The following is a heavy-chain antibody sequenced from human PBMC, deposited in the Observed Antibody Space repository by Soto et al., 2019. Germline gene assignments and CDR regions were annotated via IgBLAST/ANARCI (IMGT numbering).Heavy chain of an antibody. CDR2: ISSSGSTI. D-gene: IGHD6-13*01. CDR1: GFTLSSYE. J-gene: IGHJ6*02. V-gene: IGHV3-48*03. Sequence: PGGSLRLSCAASGFTLSSYEMNWVRQAPGKGLEWVSYISSSGSTIYYADSVKGRFTISRDNAKNSLYLQMNSLRAEDTAVYYCASGSDESSSSWFQPPPGPVYYYYGMDVWGQGTTVTVSS. CDR3: ASGSDESSSSWFQPPPGPVYYYYGMDV.